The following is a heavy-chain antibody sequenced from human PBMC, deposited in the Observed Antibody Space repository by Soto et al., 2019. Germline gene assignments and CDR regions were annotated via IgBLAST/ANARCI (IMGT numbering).Heavy chain of an antibody. CDR2: IIPIFGTA. V-gene: IGHV1-69*13. D-gene: IGHD3-3*01. J-gene: IGHJ6*02. CDR3: ARDLSKRFLEWLLGPRYGMDV. Sequence: SVKVSCKACGGTFSSYAIGWVRQAPGQGLEWMGGIIPIFGTANYAQKFQGRVTITADESTSTAYMELSSLRSEDTAVYYCARDLSKRFLEWLLGPRYGMDVWGQGTTVTVSS. CDR1: GGTFSSYA.